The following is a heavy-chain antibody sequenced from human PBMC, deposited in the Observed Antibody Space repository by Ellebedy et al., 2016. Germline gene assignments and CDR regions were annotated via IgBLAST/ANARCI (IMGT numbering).Heavy chain of an antibody. D-gene: IGHD2-2*01. CDR2: ISDSGGT. J-gene: IGHJ6*03. CDR1: GGSISTYY. CDR3: ARGFSSSTSCRYYSHYYYMDV. Sequence: SETLSLXXAVYGGSISTYYWTWIRQSPGEGLVWVGEISDSGGTNDNPSLKSRLTISLDTSQTQFSLKVSSVTAADTAVYYCARGFSSSTSCRYYSHYYYMDVWGKGTTVTVSS. V-gene: IGHV4-34*01.